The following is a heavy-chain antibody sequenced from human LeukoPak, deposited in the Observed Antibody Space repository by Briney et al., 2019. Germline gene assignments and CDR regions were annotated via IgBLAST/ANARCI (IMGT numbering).Heavy chain of an antibody. J-gene: IGHJ4*02. Sequence: ASVKVSCKASGYIFSSYAMHWARQAPGQRLERMGWINVGNGNTKYSQNFQGRVTITRDTSASTAYMEVSSLRSEDTAVYYCARELLRSDGFDYWGQGTLVTVSS. CDR1: GYIFSSYA. D-gene: IGHD1-26*01. CDR3: ARELLRSDGFDY. CDR2: INVGNGNT. V-gene: IGHV1-3*01.